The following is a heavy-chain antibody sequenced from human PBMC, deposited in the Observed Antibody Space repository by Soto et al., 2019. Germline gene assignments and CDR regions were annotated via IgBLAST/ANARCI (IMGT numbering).Heavy chain of an antibody. Sequence: SETLSLTCTVSGGSISSYYWSWIRQPPGKGLEWIGYIYYSGSTNYNPSLKSRVTISVDTSKNQFSLKLSSVTAADTAVYYCARDRGYSNWYDPWGQGTLVTVSS. CDR2: IYYSGST. CDR1: GGSISSYY. V-gene: IGHV4-59*12. J-gene: IGHJ5*02. CDR3: ARDRGYSNWYDP. D-gene: IGHD5-18*01.